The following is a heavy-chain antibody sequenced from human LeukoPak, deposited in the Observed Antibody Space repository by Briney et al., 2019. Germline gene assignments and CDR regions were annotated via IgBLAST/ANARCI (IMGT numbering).Heavy chain of an antibody. D-gene: IGHD4-17*01. V-gene: IGHV1-58*02. CDR2: IVVGSGNT. J-gene: IGHJ4*02. Sequence: ASVKVSCKASGFTFTSSAMQWVRQARGQRLEWIGWIVVGSGNTNYAQKFQERVTIARDMSTSTAYMELSSLRSEDTAVYYCAAGRDYGDYGIFDYWGQGTLVTVSS. CDR3: AAGRDYGDYGIFDY. CDR1: GFTFTSSA.